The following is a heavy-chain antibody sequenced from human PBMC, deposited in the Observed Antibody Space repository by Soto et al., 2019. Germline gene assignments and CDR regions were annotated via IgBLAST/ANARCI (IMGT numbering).Heavy chain of an antibody. D-gene: IGHD6-19*01. CDR2: IIPIFGTA. V-gene: IGHV1-69*13. CDR3: ASDSSGWGGMDV. J-gene: IGHJ6*02. CDR1: GGTFSSYA. Sequence: ASGKCSCKASGGTFSSYAISWVRQAPGQGLEWMGGIIPIFGTANYAQKFQGRVTITADESTSTAYMELSSLRPEDTAVYYCASDSSGWGGMDVWGQGNTVTVS.